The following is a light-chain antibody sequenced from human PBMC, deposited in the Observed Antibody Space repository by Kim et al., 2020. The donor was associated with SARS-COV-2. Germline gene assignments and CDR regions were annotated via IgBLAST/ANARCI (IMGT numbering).Light chain of an antibody. CDR1: SLRSYY. J-gene: IGLJ3*02. Sequence: SSELTQDPAVSVALGQTVRITCQGDSLRSYYASWYQQKPGQAPVLVIYGKNSRPSGIPDRFSGSSSGNTASLTITGAQAEDEADYYCNSRDSSGNHPVFGGGTQLTVL. CDR2: GKN. CDR3: NSRDSSGNHPV. V-gene: IGLV3-19*01.